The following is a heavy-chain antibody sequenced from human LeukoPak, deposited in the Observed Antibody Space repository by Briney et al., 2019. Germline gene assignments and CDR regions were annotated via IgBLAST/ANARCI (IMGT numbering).Heavy chain of an antibody. CDR1: GGSISSSSYY. V-gene: IGHV4-39*07. J-gene: IGHJ1*01. Sequence: SETLSLTCTVSGGSISSSSYYWGWIRQPPGKGLEWIGSSYYSGSTYYNPSLKSRVTISVDTSKNQFSLKLSSVTAADTAVYYCAREGGASGEYFQHWGQGTLVTVSS. CDR3: AREGGASGEYFQH. CDR2: SYYSGST. D-gene: IGHD2-21*01.